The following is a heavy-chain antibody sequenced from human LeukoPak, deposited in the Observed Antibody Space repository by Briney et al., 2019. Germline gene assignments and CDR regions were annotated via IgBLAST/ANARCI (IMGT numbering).Heavy chain of an antibody. J-gene: IGHJ4*02. Sequence: SVKVSCKASGGTFSSYTISWVRQAPGQGLEWMGGIIPIFGTANYAQKFQGRVTITTDESTSTAYMELSSLRSEDTAVYYCARALLGATTRGFFDYWGQGTLVTVSS. V-gene: IGHV1-69*05. D-gene: IGHD1-26*01. CDR3: ARALLGATTRGFFDY. CDR1: GGTFSSYT. CDR2: IIPIFGTA.